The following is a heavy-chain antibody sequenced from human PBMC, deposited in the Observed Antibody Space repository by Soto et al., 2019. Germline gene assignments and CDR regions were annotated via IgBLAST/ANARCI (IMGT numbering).Heavy chain of an antibody. CDR1: GGTLTNFINYP. V-gene: IGHV1-69*06. J-gene: IGHJ4*02. Sequence: QMQLVQSGAEVTKPGSSVKVSCKASGGTLTNFINYPINWVRQAPGQGLEWMGGIVPNIGTVNYAQKFQGRVTINGDKSTGTAYMELSSLRSEDTPLYYCARIDTGGFLRYFDNWGQGALVTVSS. CDR2: IVPNIGTV. D-gene: IGHD2-8*02. CDR3: ARIDTGGFLRYFDN.